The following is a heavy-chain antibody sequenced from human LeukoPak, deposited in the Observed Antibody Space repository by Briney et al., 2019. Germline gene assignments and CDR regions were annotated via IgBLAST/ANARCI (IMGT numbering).Heavy chain of an antibody. Sequence: PSETLSLTCTVSGGSISSRSYYWGWIRQPPGKGLEWIGSIYYSGYTYYNPSLKSRVTISVDTSKNQFSLKLSSVTAADTAVYYCARDERTPRGYSYGYFDYWGQGTLVTVSS. CDR3: ARDERTPRGYSYGYFDY. V-gene: IGHV4-39*02. CDR1: GGSISSRSYY. J-gene: IGHJ4*02. D-gene: IGHD5-18*01. CDR2: IYYSGYT.